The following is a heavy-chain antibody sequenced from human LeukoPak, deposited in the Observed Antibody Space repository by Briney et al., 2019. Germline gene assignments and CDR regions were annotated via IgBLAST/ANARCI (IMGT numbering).Heavy chain of an antibody. D-gene: IGHD2-2*01. V-gene: IGHV3-33*01. CDR3: ARARCSSTSCYLIYYYYGMDV. J-gene: IGHJ6*02. Sequence: GGSLRPSCAASGFTFSSYGMHWVRQAPGKGLGWVAVIWYDGSNKYYADSVKGRFTISRDNSKNTLYLQMNSLGAEDTAVYYCARARCSSTSCYLIYYYYGMDVWGQGTTVTVSS. CDR2: IWYDGSNK. CDR1: GFTFSSYG.